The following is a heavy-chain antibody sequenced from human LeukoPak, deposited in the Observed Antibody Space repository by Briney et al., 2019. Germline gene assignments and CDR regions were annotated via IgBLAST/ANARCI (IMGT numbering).Heavy chain of an antibody. CDR2: INPNSGGT. CDR1: GYTFTGYY. Sequence: ASVKVSCKASGYTFTGYYMHWVRQAPGQGLEWMGWINPNSGGTNYAQKFQGRVTMTRDTSISTAYMELSRLRSDDTAVYCCAREGITGTTQDYYGMDVWGQGTTVTVSS. J-gene: IGHJ6*02. D-gene: IGHD1-7*01. V-gene: IGHV1-2*02. CDR3: AREGITGTTQDYYGMDV.